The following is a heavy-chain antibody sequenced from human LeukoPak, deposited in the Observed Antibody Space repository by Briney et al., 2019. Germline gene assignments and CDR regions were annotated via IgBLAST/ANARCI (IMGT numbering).Heavy chain of an antibody. CDR2: IYDSGTT. D-gene: IGHD6-6*01. CDR3: ARYSAIAARYFDY. Sequence: PSETLSLTCTVSGGSISSYHWSWIRQPPGKGLEWIGWIYDSGTTTYNPSLKSRLTISVDTSKNQFSLRLSSVTAADAAVYCCARYSAIAARYFDYWGQGTLVTVSS. V-gene: IGHV4-59*08. CDR1: GGSISSYH. J-gene: IGHJ4*02.